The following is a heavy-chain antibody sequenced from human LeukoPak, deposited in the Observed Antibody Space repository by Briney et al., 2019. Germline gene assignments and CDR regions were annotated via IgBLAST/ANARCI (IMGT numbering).Heavy chain of an antibody. CDR2: ISGSGGST. CDR3: AKDHMVRGVLGYNWFDP. Sequence: GGSLRLSCAASGFTFSSYAMSWVRQAPGKGLERASAISGSGGSTYYADSVKGRFTISRDNSKNTLYLQMNSLRAEDTAVYYCAKDHMVRGVLGYNWFDPWGQGTLVTVSS. CDR1: GFTFSSYA. V-gene: IGHV3-23*01. D-gene: IGHD3-10*01. J-gene: IGHJ5*02.